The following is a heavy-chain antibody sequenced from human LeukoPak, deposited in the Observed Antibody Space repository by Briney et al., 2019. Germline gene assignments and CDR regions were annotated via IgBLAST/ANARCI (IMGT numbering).Heavy chain of an antibody. CDR1: GFTFSSYG. Sequence: PGGSLRLSCAASGFTFSSYGMHWVRQAPGKGLEWVAFIRYDGSNKYYADSVKGRFTISRDNSKNTLYLQMNSLRAEDTAVYYCARNRVATIYYFDYWGQGTLVTVSS. CDR3: ARNRVATIYYFDY. J-gene: IGHJ4*02. CDR2: IRYDGSNK. D-gene: IGHD5-12*01. V-gene: IGHV3-30*02.